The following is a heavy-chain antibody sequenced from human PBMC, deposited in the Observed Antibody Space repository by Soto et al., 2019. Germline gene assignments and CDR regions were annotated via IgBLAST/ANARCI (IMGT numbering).Heavy chain of an antibody. V-gene: IGHV4-31*03. Sequence: SETLSLTCTVSGGSISSGGYYWSWIRQHPGKGLEWIGHIYYSGSTYYNPSLKSRVTISVDTSKNQFSLKLSSVTAADTAVYYCASPGGYNDSGGYFQGFGIWGQGTMVTVSS. D-gene: IGHD3-22*01. J-gene: IGHJ3*02. CDR2: IYYSGST. CDR3: ASPGGYNDSGGYFQGFGI. CDR1: GGSISSGGYY.